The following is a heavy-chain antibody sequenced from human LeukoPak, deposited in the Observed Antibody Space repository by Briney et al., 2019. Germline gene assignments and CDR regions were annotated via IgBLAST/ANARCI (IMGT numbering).Heavy chain of an antibody. D-gene: IGHD3-10*01. V-gene: IGHV4-30-2*02. Sequence: SETLSLTCAVSGGSISSGGYSWSWIRQPPGKGLEWIGYIYHTGTTYYNPSLKSRVTISVDTSKNQFSLRLTSVTAADTAMYYCASRTYYGSGPDYWGQGTLVTVSS. CDR1: GGSISSGGYS. CDR3: ASRTYYGSGPDY. J-gene: IGHJ4*02. CDR2: IYHTGTT.